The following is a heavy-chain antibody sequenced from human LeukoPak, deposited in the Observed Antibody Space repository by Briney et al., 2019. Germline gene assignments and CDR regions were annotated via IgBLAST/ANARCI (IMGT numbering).Heavy chain of an antibody. D-gene: IGHD3-9*01. Sequence: PSETLSLTCTVSGGSISSYYWSWIRQPPGKGLEWIGYIYYSGSTNYNPSLKSRVTISVDASKNQFSLKLSSVTAADTAVYYCARATYYDILTGYYRDYRYYFDYWGQGTLVTVSS. V-gene: IGHV4-59*01. J-gene: IGHJ4*02. CDR3: ARATYYDILTGYYRDYRYYFDY. CDR1: GGSISSYY. CDR2: IYYSGST.